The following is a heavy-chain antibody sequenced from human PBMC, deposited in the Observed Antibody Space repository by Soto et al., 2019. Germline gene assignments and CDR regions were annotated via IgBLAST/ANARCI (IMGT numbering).Heavy chain of an antibody. V-gene: IGHV3-30-3*01. CDR2: ISHDGNNK. Sequence: SLRLSCAASGFTFSNFAMHWVRQAPGKGLEWVAVISHDGNNKYNADSVKGRFTISRDNSKNTLCLQMNSLRTEDTAVYYCATSTSGRGYGAIAYWGQGTRVTVSS. CDR3: ATSTSGRGYGAIAY. D-gene: IGHD5-12*01. J-gene: IGHJ4*02. CDR1: GFTFSNFA.